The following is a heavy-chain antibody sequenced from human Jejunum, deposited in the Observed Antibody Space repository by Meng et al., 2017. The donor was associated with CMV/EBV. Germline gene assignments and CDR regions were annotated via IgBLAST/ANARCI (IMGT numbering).Heavy chain of an antibody. D-gene: IGHD1-26*01. Sequence: QVELQESGPGLVKSSETLSLTCFFSAGSIRGYYWSWIRQPAGKGLEWIGRIYTSGSTHYNPSLKSRLTMSVDLSNNQISLKLRSVTAADTAVYYCARESGSYYWFDPWGQGTLVTVSS. CDR1: AGSIRGYY. V-gene: IGHV4-4*07. CDR2: IYTSGST. J-gene: IGHJ5*02. CDR3: ARESGSYYWFDP.